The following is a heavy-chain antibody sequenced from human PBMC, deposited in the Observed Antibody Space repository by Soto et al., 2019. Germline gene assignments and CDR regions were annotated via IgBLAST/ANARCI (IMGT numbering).Heavy chain of an antibody. CDR1: RFTFIGYE. D-gene: IGHD3-22*01. CDR3: AREVVVFGVIIPTPMDV. Sequence: PGGSLRLSCAASRFTFIGYEMNWVRQAPGKGLEWVSYISGSGSTIYYADSVKARFTISRDNAKDSLYLQMNSLRAEDTAVYYCAREVVVFGVIIPTPMDVWGQGTTVTVSS. J-gene: IGHJ6*02. CDR2: ISGSGSTI. V-gene: IGHV3-48*03.